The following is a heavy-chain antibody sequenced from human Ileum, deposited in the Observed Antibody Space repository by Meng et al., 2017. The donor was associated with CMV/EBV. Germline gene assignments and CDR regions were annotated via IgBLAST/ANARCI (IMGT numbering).Heavy chain of an antibody. CDR3: ARVLSGVAPYWDYYFDY. CDR2: ITGSGTDT. J-gene: IGHJ4*02. CDR1: GFTFTTYA. Sequence: GESLKISCAASGFTFTTYAMSWVRQAPGKGFEWVSLITGSGTDTYYADSVKGRFTFSRDNSKNTLYLQVNSLTAEDTAVYYCARVLSGVAPYWDYYFDYWGPGTLVTVSS. V-gene: IGHV3-23*01. D-gene: IGHD3-10*01.